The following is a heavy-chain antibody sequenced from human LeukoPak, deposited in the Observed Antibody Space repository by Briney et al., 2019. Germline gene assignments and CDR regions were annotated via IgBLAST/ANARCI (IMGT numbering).Heavy chain of an antibody. CDR3: ARIAAAGNRRLNY. CDR2: MNPNSGNT. Sequence: ASVTVSCKASGYTFTSYDSNWVRQAPGQGLEWMGWMNPNSGNTGYAQKFPGRIIVSRNTSISTAYMELSSLTSEDTAIYYCARIAAAGNRRLNYWGQGTLVTVAS. D-gene: IGHD6-13*01. J-gene: IGHJ4*02. V-gene: IGHV1-8*01. CDR1: GYTFTSYD.